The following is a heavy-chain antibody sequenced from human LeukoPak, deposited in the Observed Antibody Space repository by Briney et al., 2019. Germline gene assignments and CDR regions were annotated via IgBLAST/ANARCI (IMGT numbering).Heavy chain of an antibody. D-gene: IGHD6-19*01. CDR3: AKDRGAVAAAPYAFDI. Sequence: ETLSLTCTVSGGSISSGDYYWSWIRQPPGKGLEWVSAISGSGGSTYYADSVKGRFTISRDNSKNTLYLQMNSLRAEDTAVYYCAKDRGAVAAAPYAFDIWGQGTMVTVSS. V-gene: IGHV3-23*01. J-gene: IGHJ3*02. CDR1: GGSISSGDY. CDR2: ISGSGGST.